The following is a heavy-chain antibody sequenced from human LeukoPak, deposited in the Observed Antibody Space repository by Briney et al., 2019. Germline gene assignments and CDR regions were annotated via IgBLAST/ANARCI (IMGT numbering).Heavy chain of an antibody. Sequence: GASVKVSCKASGYTFTSYGISWVRQAPGQGLEWMGWISAYNGNTNYAQKLQGRVTMTTDTSTSTAYMELRSLRSDDTAVYYCARDLIVVPADSQNDAFDIWGQGTMVTVSS. V-gene: IGHV1-18*01. CDR3: ARDLIVVPADSQNDAFDI. CDR1: GYTFTSYG. J-gene: IGHJ3*02. D-gene: IGHD2-2*01. CDR2: ISAYNGNT.